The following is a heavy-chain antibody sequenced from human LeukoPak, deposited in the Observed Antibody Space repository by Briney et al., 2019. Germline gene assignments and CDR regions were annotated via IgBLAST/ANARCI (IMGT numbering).Heavy chain of an antibody. CDR2: INPSGGST. CDR3: ARDLGIAVAGTPLYYYYGMDV. J-gene: IGHJ6*02. CDR1: GYTFTSYY. Sequence: ASVKVSCKASGYTFTSYYMHWVRQAPGQGLEWMGIINPSGGSTSYAQKFQGSVTMTRDTSTSTVYMELSSLRSEDTAVYYCARDLGIAVAGTPLYYYYGMDVWGQGTTVTVSS. V-gene: IGHV1-46*01. D-gene: IGHD6-19*01.